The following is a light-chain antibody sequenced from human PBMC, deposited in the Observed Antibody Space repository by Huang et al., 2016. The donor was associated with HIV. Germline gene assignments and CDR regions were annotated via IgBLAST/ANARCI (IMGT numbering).Light chain of an antibody. J-gene: IGKJ4*01. Sequence: DIQMTQSPSSLSASVGARVTITCRASKGISNYLAWYQQKPGKVPKLLIYAASTLQSGVPSRFSGSGSGTDFTLTISSLQPEDVATYYCQKYNSALTFGGGTKVEIK. V-gene: IGKV1-27*01. CDR1: KGISNY. CDR2: AAS. CDR3: QKYNSALT.